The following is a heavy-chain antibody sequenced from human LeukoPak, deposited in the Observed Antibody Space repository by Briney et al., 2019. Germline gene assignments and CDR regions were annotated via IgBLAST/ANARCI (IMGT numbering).Heavy chain of an antibody. J-gene: IGHJ4*02. Sequence: SETLSLTCTVSGGSTSSYYWSWIRQPPGKGLEWIGYIYYSGSTTYNPSLKSLVTISVDTSKNQYSLKLSSVTAGDTAVYYCARGGGSGWYPFDYWGQGTLVTVSS. CDR3: ARGGGSGWYPFDY. CDR1: GGSTSSYY. D-gene: IGHD6-19*01. V-gene: IGHV4-59*01. CDR2: IYYSGST.